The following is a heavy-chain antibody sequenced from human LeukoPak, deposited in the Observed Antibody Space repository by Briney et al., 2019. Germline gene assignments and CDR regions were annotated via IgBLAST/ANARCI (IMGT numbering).Heavy chain of an antibody. J-gene: IGHJ6*03. V-gene: IGHV1-18*01. CDR3: ARVTLELPKYYYYYYMDV. D-gene: IGHD1-7*01. Sequence: GESLKISCKASGYTFTSYGISWVRQAPGQGLEWMGWISAYNGNTNYAQKLQGRVTMTTDTSTSTAYMELRSLRSDDTAVYYCARVTLELPKYYYYYYMDVWGKGTTVTVSS. CDR2: ISAYNGNT. CDR1: GYTFTSYG.